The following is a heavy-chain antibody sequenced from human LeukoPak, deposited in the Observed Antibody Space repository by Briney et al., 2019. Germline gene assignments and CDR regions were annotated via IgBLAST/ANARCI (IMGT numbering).Heavy chain of an antibody. CDR1: GFTFDDYG. CDR2: ISFDGSNK. Sequence: GGSLRLSCAASGFTFDDYGMSWVRQAPGKGLEWVAVISFDGSNKYYADSVKGRFTISRDNAKNSLYLQMNTLRAEDTAVYYCTRGLYQNWGQGTLVTVSS. J-gene: IGHJ4*02. V-gene: IGHV3-30*03. D-gene: IGHD2-2*01. CDR3: TRGLYQN.